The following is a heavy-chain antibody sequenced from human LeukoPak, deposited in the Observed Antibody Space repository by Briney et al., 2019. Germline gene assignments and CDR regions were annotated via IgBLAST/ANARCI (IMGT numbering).Heavy chain of an antibody. Sequence: SETLSLTCTVPGGSISSYYWSWIRQPAGKGLEWIGRIYTSGSTNYNPSLKSRVTMSVDTSKNQFSLKLSSVTAADTAVYYCARGGYYYGSGSYYEDAFDIWGQGTMVTVSS. J-gene: IGHJ3*02. CDR1: GGSISSYY. V-gene: IGHV4-4*07. CDR2: IYTSGST. D-gene: IGHD3-10*01. CDR3: ARGGYYYGSGSYYEDAFDI.